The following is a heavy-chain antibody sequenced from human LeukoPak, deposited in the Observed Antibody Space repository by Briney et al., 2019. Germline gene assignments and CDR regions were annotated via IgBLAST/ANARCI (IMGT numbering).Heavy chain of an antibody. CDR3: TREFCGSRAACAGGFYYDV. CDR2: IGVAGDT. D-gene: IGHD2-15*01. J-gene: IGHJ2*01. V-gene: IGHV3-13*01. Sequence: PGGSLRLSCAASGFTFSSYDFHWVRQAPGKDLEWVSAIGVAGDTYYADSVKGRFTISRENAANSLYLQMHSLRAGDTALYYCTREFCGSRAACAGGFYYDVWGRGTLVTVSS. CDR1: GFTFSSYD.